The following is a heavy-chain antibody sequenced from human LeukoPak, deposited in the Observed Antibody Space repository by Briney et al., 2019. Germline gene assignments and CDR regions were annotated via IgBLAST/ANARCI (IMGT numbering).Heavy chain of an antibody. D-gene: IGHD3-22*01. CDR3: AKGDYDSSGYYYPYDY. Sequence: GGSLRLSCAASGFTFSSYGKHRVRQAPGKGLEWVAVISYDGSNKYYADSVKGRFTISRDNSKNTLYLQMNSLRAEDTAVYYCAKGDYDSSGYYYPYDYWGQGTLVTVSS. CDR2: ISYDGSNK. V-gene: IGHV3-30*18. J-gene: IGHJ4*02. CDR1: GFTFSSYG.